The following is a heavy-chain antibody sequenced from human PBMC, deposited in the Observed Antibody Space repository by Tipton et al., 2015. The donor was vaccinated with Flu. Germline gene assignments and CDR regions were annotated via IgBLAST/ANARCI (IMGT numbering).Heavy chain of an antibody. Sequence: TLSLTCTVSGYSISSGYYWGWIRQPPGKGLEWIGSIDHSGTTYYNPSLKGRVTISVDTSKNQFSLKLSSVTAADTAVFYCASHAYSRGRAGHWGQGTLVTVSS. CDR3: ASHAYSRGRAGH. CDR1: GYSISSGYY. V-gene: IGHV4-38-2*02. CDR2: IDHSGTT. D-gene: IGHD4-11*01. J-gene: IGHJ4*02.